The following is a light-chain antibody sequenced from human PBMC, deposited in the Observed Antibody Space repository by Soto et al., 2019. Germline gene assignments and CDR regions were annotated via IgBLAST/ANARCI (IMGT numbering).Light chain of an antibody. CDR2: DAS. CDR1: QTTDSL. J-gene: IGKJ2*01. V-gene: IGKV3-11*01. Sequence: EIVLTQSPDTLSVSPGERATLSCRAGQTTDSLFAGYQQKPGQAPRLLLYDASYRAPGVPARFIGGGSGTDFTLTLNRLELEVYAGQYCEKYGRTFGQGTKLDIK. CDR3: EKYGRT.